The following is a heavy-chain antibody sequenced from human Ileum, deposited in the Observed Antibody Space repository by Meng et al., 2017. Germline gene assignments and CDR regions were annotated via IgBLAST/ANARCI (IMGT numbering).Heavy chain of an antibody. D-gene: IGHD1-26*01. CDR2: TYYRSKWFN. CDR3: ARGGGSYYHFDY. CDR1: GDSVSSNSAA. Sequence: QVQLQQPGPGLVTPSKTLPLTRAISGDSVSSNSAAWNWIRQSPSRGLEWLGRTYYRSKWFNEYAVSVKSRITINPDTSENQFSLQLNSVTPEDAAVYYCARGGGSYYHFDYWGQGTLVTVSS. J-gene: IGHJ4*02. V-gene: IGHV6-1*01.